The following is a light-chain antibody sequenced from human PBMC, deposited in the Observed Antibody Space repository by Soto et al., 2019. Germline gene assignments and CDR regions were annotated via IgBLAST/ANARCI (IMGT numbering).Light chain of an antibody. Sequence: QSVLTQPPSVSGAPGQRVTISCTGSSSNIGAGYDVHGYQQLPGTAPKLLIYGNSNRPSGVPDRFSGSKSGTSASLAITGLQAEDEADYYGQSYDSSLSGWVFGGGTKVTVL. CDR1: SSNIGAGYD. V-gene: IGLV1-40*01. CDR3: QSYDSSLSGWV. J-gene: IGLJ3*02. CDR2: GNS.